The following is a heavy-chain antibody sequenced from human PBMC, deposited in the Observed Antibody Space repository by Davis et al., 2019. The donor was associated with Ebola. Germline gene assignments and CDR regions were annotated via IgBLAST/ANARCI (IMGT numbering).Heavy chain of an antibody. J-gene: IGHJ4*02. CDR1: GFTFSSCA. D-gene: IGHD6-25*01. CDR2: LSGRGGST. Sequence: GESLKTPCAASGFTFSSCAMTWVRQAPGKRLEWVSGLSGRGGSTYYADSVKGRFTISRDNSKNTLYLQMDSLTAEDTAVYYCARDWGHTSAALDWGQGTLVTVSS. CDR3: ARDWGHTSAALD. V-gene: IGHV3-23*01.